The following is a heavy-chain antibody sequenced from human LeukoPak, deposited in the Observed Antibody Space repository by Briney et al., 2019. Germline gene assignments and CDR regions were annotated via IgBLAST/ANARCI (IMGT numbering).Heavy chain of an antibody. J-gene: IGHJ4*02. D-gene: IGHD3-10*01. CDR2: ITGSGDTT. Sequence: GGSLRLSCAASGFTFANYAMSWVRQAPGKGLEWVSVITGSGDTTYYADSVKGRFTISRDNSKNTLCLQMNSLRDEDTAVYYCARDYGSHGEYFDYWGQGTLVTVSS. CDR3: ARDYGSHGEYFDY. V-gene: IGHV3-23*01. CDR1: GFTFANYA.